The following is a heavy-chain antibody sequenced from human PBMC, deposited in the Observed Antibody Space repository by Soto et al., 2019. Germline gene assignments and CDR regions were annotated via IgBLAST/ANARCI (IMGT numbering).Heavy chain of an antibody. CDR3: ARESSSWYHFDY. CDR1: GFTFSSYA. D-gene: IGHD6-13*01. CDR2: ISYDGSNK. Sequence: QVQLVESGGGVVQPGRSLRPSCAASGFTFSSYAMHWVRQAPGKGLEWVAVISYDGSNKYYADSVKGRFTISRDNSKNTLYLQMNSLRAEDTAVYYCARESSSWYHFDYWGQGTLVTVSS. J-gene: IGHJ4*02. V-gene: IGHV3-30-3*01.